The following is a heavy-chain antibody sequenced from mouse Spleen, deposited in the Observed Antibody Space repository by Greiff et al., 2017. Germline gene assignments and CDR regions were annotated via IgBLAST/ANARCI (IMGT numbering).Heavy chain of an antibody. Sequence: EVKLVESGGDLVKPGGSLKLSCAASGFTFSSYGMSWVRQTPDKRLEWVATISSGGSYTYYPDSVKGRFTISRDNAKNTLYLQMSSLKSEDTAMYYCARDDGYYIDYWGQGTTLTVSS. CDR3: ARDDGYYIDY. V-gene: IGHV5-6*01. D-gene: IGHD2-3*01. CDR2: ISSGGSYT. CDR1: GFTFSSYG. J-gene: IGHJ2*01.